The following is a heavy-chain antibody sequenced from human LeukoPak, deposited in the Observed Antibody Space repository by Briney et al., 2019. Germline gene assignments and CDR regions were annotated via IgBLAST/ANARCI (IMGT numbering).Heavy chain of an antibody. J-gene: IGHJ6*02. CDR1: GFTFDDYA. CDR3: AKGGPSGDLRYFDCLALDYYYGMDV. D-gene: IGHD3-9*01. V-gene: IGHV3-9*01. Sequence: PGRSLRLSCAASGFTFDDYAMHWVRQAPGKGLEWVSGISWNSGSIGYADSVKGRFTISRDNAKNSLYLQMNSLRAEDTALYYCAKGGPSGDLRYFDCLALDYYYGMDVWGQGTTVTVSS. CDR2: ISWNSGSI.